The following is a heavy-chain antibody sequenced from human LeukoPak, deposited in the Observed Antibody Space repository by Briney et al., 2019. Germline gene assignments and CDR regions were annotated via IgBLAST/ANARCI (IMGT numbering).Heavy chain of an antibody. J-gene: IGHJ4*02. D-gene: IGHD2-15*01. CDR3: ARDATRLFDY. CDR1: GFTFSSYE. V-gene: IGHV3-48*03. CDR2: ISSSGSTI. Sequence: GGSLRLSCAASGFTFSSYEMNWVRQAPGKGLEWVSYISSSGSTIYYADSVKGRFTISRDNAKNSLYLQMNSLRAEDTAVHYCARDATRLFDYWGQGTLVTVSS.